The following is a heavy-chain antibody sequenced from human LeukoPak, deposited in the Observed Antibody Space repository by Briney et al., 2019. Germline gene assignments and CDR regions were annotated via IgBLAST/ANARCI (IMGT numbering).Heavy chain of an antibody. V-gene: IGHV4-39*07. D-gene: IGHD5-18*01. Sequence: SETLSLTCTVSGGSISSSSYYWGWIRQPPGKGLEWIGSIYHSGSTYYNPSLKSRVTISVDTSKNQFSLKLSSVTAADTAVYYCARGGDTAMVYYFDYWGQGTLVTVSS. CDR2: IYHSGST. CDR3: ARGGDTAMVYYFDY. CDR1: GGSISSSSYY. J-gene: IGHJ4*02.